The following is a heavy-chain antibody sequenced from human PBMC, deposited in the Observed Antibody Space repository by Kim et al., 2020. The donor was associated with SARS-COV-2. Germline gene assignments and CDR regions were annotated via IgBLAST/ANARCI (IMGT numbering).Heavy chain of an antibody. D-gene: IGHD6-13*01. CDR3: ARDWGIAANYYGMDV. J-gene: IGHJ6*01. Sequence: SETLSLTCTVSGGSISSSSYYWGWIRQPPGKGLEWIGSIYYSGSTYYNPSLKSRVTISVDTSKNQFSLKLSSVTAADTAVYYCARDWGIAANYYGMDVWG. V-gene: IGHV4-39*07. CDR1: GGSISSSSYY. CDR2: IYYSGST.